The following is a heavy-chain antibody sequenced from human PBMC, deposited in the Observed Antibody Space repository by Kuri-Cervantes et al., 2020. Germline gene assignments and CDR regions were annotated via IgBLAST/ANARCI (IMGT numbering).Heavy chain of an antibody. V-gene: IGHV4-34*01. J-gene: IGHJ4*02. CDR1: GGSFSGYY. Sequence: GSLRPSCAGYGGSFSGYYWSWIRQPPGKGLEWIGEINHRGSTNYNPSLKSRVTISVDTSKNQFSLNLSSVTAADTAVYYCARGDYGYGFDYWGQGTLVTVSS. CDR3: ARGDYGYGFDY. D-gene: IGHD3-16*01. CDR2: INHRGST.